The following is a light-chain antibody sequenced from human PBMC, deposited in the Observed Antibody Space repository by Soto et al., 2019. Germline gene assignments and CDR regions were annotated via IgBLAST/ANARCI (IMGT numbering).Light chain of an antibody. Sequence: EIVLTQSPATLSLSPGVSAALSCRASQSVIAYLAWYQHKPGQAPRLLISDASIRATGIPPRFSGSGSGTDFTLTISSLEPEDFAVCYCQQRSNVTFGQGTRLEIK. J-gene: IGKJ5*01. CDR1: QSVIAY. CDR3: QQRSNVT. CDR2: DAS. V-gene: IGKV3-11*01.